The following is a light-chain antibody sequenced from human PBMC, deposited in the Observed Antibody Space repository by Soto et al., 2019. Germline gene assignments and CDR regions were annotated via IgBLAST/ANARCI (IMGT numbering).Light chain of an antibody. Sequence: QSVLTLPASVSGSPGQSITMSCTGTSSDVGSYDFVSWYQQHPGKAPKLLIYEVSNRPSGVSARFSGSKSDNTASLTISGLQAADEADYFCSSYSSSTVRYVFGSGTKRTVL. J-gene: IGLJ1*01. CDR1: SSDVGSYDF. CDR2: EVS. V-gene: IGLV2-14*01. CDR3: SSYSSSTVRYV.